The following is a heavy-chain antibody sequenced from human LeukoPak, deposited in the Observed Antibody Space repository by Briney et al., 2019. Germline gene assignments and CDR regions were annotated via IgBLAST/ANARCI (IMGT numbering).Heavy chain of an antibody. CDR2: ISYDGSNK. D-gene: IGHD3-3*01. CDR1: GFTFSSYG. CDR3: AKDGPYDFWSGYSTYFDY. Sequence: GGSLRLSCAAFGFTFSSYGMHWVRQAPGKGLEWVAVISYDGSNKYYADSVKGRFTISRDNSKNTLYLQMNSLRAEDTAVYYCAKDGPYDFWSGYSTYFDYWGQGTLVTVSS. J-gene: IGHJ4*02. V-gene: IGHV3-30*18.